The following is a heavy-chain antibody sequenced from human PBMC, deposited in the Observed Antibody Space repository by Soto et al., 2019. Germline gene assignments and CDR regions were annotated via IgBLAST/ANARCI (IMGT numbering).Heavy chain of an antibody. Sequence: SETLSLTCTVSGGSISSYYWSWIRQPPGKGLEWIGYIYYSGSTNYNPSLKSRVTISVDTSKNQFSLKLSSVTAADTAVYYCAGGSGCDGNIDYWGQGTLVTVSS. J-gene: IGHJ4*02. D-gene: IGHD5-12*01. CDR2: IYYSGST. V-gene: IGHV4-59*01. CDR3: AGGSGCDGNIDY. CDR1: GGSISSYY.